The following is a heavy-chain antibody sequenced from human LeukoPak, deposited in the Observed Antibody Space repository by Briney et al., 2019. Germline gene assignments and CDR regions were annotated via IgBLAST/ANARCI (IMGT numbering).Heavy chain of an antibody. Sequence: GSLRLSCAASGFTFSSYPMNWVRQAPGKGLEWVSVISGSGGATFYGDSVQGLFTISRDNSRDTLYLQMSSLRAEDTAVYYCGKYLQTTVGANDYWGQGTLVTVSS. J-gene: IGHJ4*02. D-gene: IGHD1-26*01. CDR1: GFTFSSYP. V-gene: IGHV3-23*01. CDR2: ISGSGGAT. CDR3: GKYLQTTVGANDY.